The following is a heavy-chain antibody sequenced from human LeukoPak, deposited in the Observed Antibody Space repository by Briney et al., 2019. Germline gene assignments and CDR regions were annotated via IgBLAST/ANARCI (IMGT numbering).Heavy chain of an antibody. D-gene: IGHD3-10*01. CDR3: AKTPPGEVLWFGEFMY. CDR2: FDPEDGET. V-gene: IGHV1-24*01. J-gene: IGHJ4*02. Sequence: ASVKVSCKVSGYTLTELSMHWVQQAPGKGLEWMGGFDPEDGETIYAQKFQGRVTMTEDTSTDTAYMELSSLRSEDTAVYYCAKTPPGEVLWFGEFMYWGQGTLVTVSS. CDR1: GYTLTELS.